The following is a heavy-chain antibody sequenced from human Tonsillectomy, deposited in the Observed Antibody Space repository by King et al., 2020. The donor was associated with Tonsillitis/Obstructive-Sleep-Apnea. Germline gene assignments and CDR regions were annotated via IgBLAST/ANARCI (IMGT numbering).Heavy chain of an antibody. CDR2: ISSNGGST. J-gene: IGHJ4*02. Sequence: VQLVESGGGLVQPGGSLRLSCSASGFTFSSYAMHWVRQAPGKGLEYVSAISSNGGSTYYADSVKGRFTISRDNSKNTLYLQMSSLRAEDTAVYYCVKVGDYYFWSGYSTLDYWGQGTLVTVSS. CDR3: VKVGDYYFWSGYSTLDY. D-gene: IGHD3-3*01. CDR1: GFTFSSYA. V-gene: IGHV3-64D*06.